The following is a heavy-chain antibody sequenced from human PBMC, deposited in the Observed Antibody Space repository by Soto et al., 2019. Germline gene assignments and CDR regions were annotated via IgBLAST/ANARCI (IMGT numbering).Heavy chain of an antibody. J-gene: IGHJ4*02. CDR2: IIPILGIA. Sequence: QVQLVQSGAEVKKPGSSVKVSCKASGGTFSSYTISWVRQAPGQGLEWMGRIIPILGIANYPQKFQGRVTITADKSPSPAYMELSSLRTEDTAVYYGARLHRGYCSGGSCQPPDYWGQGTLVTVSS. D-gene: IGHD2-15*01. V-gene: IGHV1-69*02. CDR3: ARLHRGYCSGGSCQPPDY. CDR1: GGTFSSYT.